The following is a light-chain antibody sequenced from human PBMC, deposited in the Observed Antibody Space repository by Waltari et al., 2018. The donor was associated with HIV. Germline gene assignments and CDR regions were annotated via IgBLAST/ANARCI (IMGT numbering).Light chain of an antibody. J-gene: IGKJ2*03. CDR3: QQYDNLPYS. CDR1: QDITNY. V-gene: IGKV1-33*01. Sequence: DIQMTQSRSSLSAYVGDRVTITCQASQDITNYLNWYQQKPGKAPKLLIYDASNLETGVPSRFSGSGSGTDFTFTISSLQPEDVSTYYCQQYDNLPYSFGQGTKLEIK. CDR2: DAS.